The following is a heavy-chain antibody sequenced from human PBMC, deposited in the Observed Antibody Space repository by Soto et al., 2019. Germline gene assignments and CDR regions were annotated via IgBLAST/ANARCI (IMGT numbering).Heavy chain of an antibody. CDR3: ARRRTPCRSSNCYFGEGGIDALDI. J-gene: IGHJ3*02. CDR2: INTGAGSA. Sequence: ASVKVSCKASGYIFTTYYIHWVRQAPGQGLEWMGIINTGAGSADYAQRFQGRVTLTRDTSTATVYMEMSSLRSDDTAVYFCARRRTPCRSSNCYFGEGGIDALDIWGQGTLVTVSS. V-gene: IGHV1-46*01. D-gene: IGHD2-2*01. CDR1: GYIFTTYY.